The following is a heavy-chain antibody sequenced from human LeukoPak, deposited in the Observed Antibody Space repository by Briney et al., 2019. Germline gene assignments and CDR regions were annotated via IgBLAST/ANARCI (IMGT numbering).Heavy chain of an antibody. V-gene: IGHV3-21*01. J-gene: IGHJ4*02. Sequence: PGGSLRLSCAASGFTFSSYSMNWVRQAPGKGLEWVSSISSSSSYIYYADSVKGRFTISRDNAKNSLYLQMNSLRAEDTAVYYCAREYGSSWYPFDYWGQGTLVTVSS. CDR1: GFTFSSYS. D-gene: IGHD6-13*01. CDR3: AREYGSSWYPFDY. CDR2: ISSSSSYI.